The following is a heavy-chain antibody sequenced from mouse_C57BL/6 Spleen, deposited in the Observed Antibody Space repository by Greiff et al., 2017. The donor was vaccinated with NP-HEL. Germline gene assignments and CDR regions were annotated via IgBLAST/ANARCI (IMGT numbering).Heavy chain of an antibody. J-gene: IGHJ1*03. CDR3: AREPFDGYFDV. CDR1: GYSITSGYY. Sequence: EVKLQESGPGLVKPSQSLSLTCSVTGYSITSGYYWNWIRQFPGNKLEWMGYISYDGSNNYNPSLKNRISITRDTSKNQFFLKLNSVTTEDTATYYCAREPFDGYFDVWGTGTTVTVSS. CDR2: ISYDGSN. V-gene: IGHV3-6*01.